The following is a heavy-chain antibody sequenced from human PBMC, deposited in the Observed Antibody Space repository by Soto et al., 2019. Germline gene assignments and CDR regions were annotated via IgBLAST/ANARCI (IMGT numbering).Heavy chain of an antibody. Sequence: GGSLRLSCAASGFTFSNYWMSWVRQAPGKGPEWLANIKQDGSEKYYMDSVMGRSTISRDNAKNSLYLQMNSLRAEDTAVYYCARDPQHYSSGRWPYYYGMDVWGQGTTVTVSS. CDR2: IKQDGSEK. CDR1: GFTFSNYW. CDR3: ARDPQHYSSGRWPYYYGMDV. V-gene: IGHV3-7*01. D-gene: IGHD6-19*01. J-gene: IGHJ6*02.